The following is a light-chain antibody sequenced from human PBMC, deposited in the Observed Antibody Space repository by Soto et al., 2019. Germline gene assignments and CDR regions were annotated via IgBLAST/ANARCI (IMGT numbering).Light chain of an antibody. Sequence: SYELTQPPSVSVAPGKTAMITCGGNNIGSKSVHWYQQKPGQAPVLVIYYDSDRPSGIPERFSGSNSGNTATLTISRVEAGDEADYYCQVWDSSSDHRYVFGTGTKLTVL. CDR1: NIGSKS. CDR3: QVWDSSSDHRYV. V-gene: IGLV3-21*04. CDR2: YDS. J-gene: IGLJ1*01.